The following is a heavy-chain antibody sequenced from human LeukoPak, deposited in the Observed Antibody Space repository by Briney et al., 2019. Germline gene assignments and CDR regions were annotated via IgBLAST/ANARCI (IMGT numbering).Heavy chain of an antibody. D-gene: IGHD3-22*01. Sequence: ASVKVSCKASGYTFTGNYMHWVRQAPGQGLEWMGWINPNSGGTNYAQKFQGRVTMTRDTYISTAYMELSRMRSDDTAVYYCARYYYDSSGYPNFDYWGQGTLVTVSS. V-gene: IGHV1-2*02. CDR3: ARYYYDSSGYPNFDY. CDR2: INPNSGGT. CDR1: GYTFTGNY. J-gene: IGHJ4*02.